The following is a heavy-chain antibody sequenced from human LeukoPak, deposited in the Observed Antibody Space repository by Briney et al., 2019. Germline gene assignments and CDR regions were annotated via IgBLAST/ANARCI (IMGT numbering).Heavy chain of an antibody. CDR3: AKDRDDDSSGPTHDAFDI. CDR2: ISGSGGST. V-gene: IGHV3-23*01. Sequence: GGSLRLSCAASGFTFSSYGMSWVRQAPGKGLEWVSAISGSGGSTYYADSVKGRFTISRDNSKNTLYLQMNSLRAEDTAVYYCAKDRDDDSSGPTHDAFDIWGQGTMVTVSS. J-gene: IGHJ3*02. D-gene: IGHD3-22*01. CDR1: GFTFSSYG.